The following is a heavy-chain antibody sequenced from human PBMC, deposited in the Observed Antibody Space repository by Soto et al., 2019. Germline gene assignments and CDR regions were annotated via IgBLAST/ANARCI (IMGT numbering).Heavy chain of an antibody. Sequence: GASVKVSCKASGYTFTSYYMHWARQAPGQGLEWMGIINPSGGSTSYAQKFQGRVTMTRDTSTSTVYMELSSLRSEDTAVYYCARSRWYDSSGYHDAFDIWGQGTMVTVSS. CDR3: ARSRWYDSSGYHDAFDI. D-gene: IGHD3-22*01. J-gene: IGHJ3*02. CDR1: GYTFTSYY. V-gene: IGHV1-46*01. CDR2: INPSGGST.